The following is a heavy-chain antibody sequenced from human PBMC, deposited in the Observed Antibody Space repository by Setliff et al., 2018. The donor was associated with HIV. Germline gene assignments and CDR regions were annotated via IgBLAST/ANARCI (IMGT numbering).Heavy chain of an antibody. CDR3: ARWEVRGPDRRAERAIPSDY. CDR2: IVVGSGNT. V-gene: IGHV1-58*02. J-gene: IGHJ4*02. D-gene: IGHD3-10*01. Sequence: SVKVSCKASGFTFTSSAMQWVRQARGQRLEWIGWIVVGSGNTNYAQKFQERVTITRDMSTSTAYKELSSLRSEDTAVYYCARWEVRGPDRRAERAIPSDYWGQGTLVTVS. CDR1: GFTFTSSA.